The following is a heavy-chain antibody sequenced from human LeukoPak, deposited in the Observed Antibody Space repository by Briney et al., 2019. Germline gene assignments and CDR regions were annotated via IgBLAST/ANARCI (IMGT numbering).Heavy chain of an antibody. V-gene: IGHV3-21*01. CDR2: ISSSSSYI. CDR1: GFTFSSYS. CDR3: ARDYTLGIISY. J-gene: IGHJ4*02. Sequence: GGSLRLSCAASGFTFSSYSMDWVRQAPGEGLEWVSSISSSSSYIYYADSVKGRFTISRDNAKNSLYLQMSSLRAEDTAVYYCARDYTLGIISYWGQGTLVTVSS. D-gene: IGHD7-27*01.